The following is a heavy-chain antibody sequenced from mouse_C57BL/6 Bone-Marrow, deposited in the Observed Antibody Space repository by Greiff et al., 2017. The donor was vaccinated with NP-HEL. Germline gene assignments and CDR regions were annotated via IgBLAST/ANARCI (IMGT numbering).Heavy chain of an antibody. CDR1: GYTFTSYW. Sequence: QVQLQQPGAELVRPGSSVKLSCKASGYTFTSYWMDWVKQRPGQGLEWIGNIYPSDSETHYNQKFKDKATLTVDKSSSTAYMQLSRLTSEDSSVYYCARDYCGSGYDYWGQGTTLTVSS. J-gene: IGHJ2*01. V-gene: IGHV1-61*01. CDR3: ARDYCGSGYDY. CDR2: IYPSDSET. D-gene: IGHD1-1*01.